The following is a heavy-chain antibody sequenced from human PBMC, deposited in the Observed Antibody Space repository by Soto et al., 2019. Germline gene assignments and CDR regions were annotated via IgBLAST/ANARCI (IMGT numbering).Heavy chain of an antibody. V-gene: IGHV3-23*01. D-gene: IGHD6-13*01. J-gene: IGHJ4*02. CDR1: GFTFSSIA. Sequence: PGGSLRLSCAASGFTFSSIAMSWVRQAPGKGLEWVSAISGSGANTYYADPVMGRFTTSRDTSKNTLYLQMNSLRAEDTAIYYGAMTQRLGGGQQLGWGQETLVTVSS. CDR2: ISGSGANT. CDR3: AMTQRLGGGQQLG.